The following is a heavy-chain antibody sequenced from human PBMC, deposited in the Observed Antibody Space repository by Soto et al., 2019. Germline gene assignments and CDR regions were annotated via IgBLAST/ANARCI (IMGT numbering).Heavy chain of an antibody. CDR1: GYSFTAYG. D-gene: IGHD3-3*01. J-gene: IGHJ6*02. CDR3: ARDAPPPELRFLEWHNYDYNGMDV. CDR2: ISCYNGKT. V-gene: IGHV1-18*01. Sequence: ASVKVSCKTSGYSFTAYGISWVRQAPGQGLELMGWISCYNGKTKYAQKVQGRVTMTTDTSTSTAYMEVRSLRSDDTAIYYCARDAPPPELRFLEWHNYDYNGMDVWGQGTTVTVSS.